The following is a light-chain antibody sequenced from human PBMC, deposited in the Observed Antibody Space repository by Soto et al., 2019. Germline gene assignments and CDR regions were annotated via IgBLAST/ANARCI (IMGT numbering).Light chain of an antibody. CDR2: RNN. V-gene: IGLV1-47*01. Sequence: QSVLTQPPSASGTPGQRVTISCSGSNSNIGGNYVSWYQQLPGTAPELLIYRNNQRPSGVPDRFSGSKSGTSASLAISGLRSDDETDYYCASWDDSLNGYVFGTGTKLTVL. J-gene: IGLJ1*01. CDR1: NSNIGGNY. CDR3: ASWDDSLNGYV.